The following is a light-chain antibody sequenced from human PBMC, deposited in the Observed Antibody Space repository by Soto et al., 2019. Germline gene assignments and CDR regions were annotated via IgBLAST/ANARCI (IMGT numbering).Light chain of an antibody. CDR2: DVS. CDR3: SSYTSSSPFYV. J-gene: IGLJ1*01. V-gene: IGLV2-14*01. CDR1: SSDVGGYNY. Sequence: QSVLTQPASVSGSPGQSITISCTGTSSDVGGYNYVSWYQQHPGKAPKLMIDDVSNRPSGVSNRFSGSKSGNTASLTISGLQDEDAADYDCSSYTSSSPFYVFGTGTKVTVL.